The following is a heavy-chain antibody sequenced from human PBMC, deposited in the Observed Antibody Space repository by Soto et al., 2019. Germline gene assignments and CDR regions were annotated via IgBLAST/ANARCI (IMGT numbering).Heavy chain of an antibody. J-gene: IGHJ2*01. D-gene: IGHD4-17*01. Sequence: GGSLRLSCAAPGFTFSSHAMSWVRQAPGKGLEWGSSISGSSSNTHYADSLKGRFTISRDNAKNSLYLQMNTPSAEDTAVYYCARSLYIDYEADGWCFDLWGRGTLVTVSS. CDR3: ARSLYIDYEADGWCFDL. CDR1: GFTFSSHA. V-gene: IGHV3-21*01. CDR2: ISGSSSNT.